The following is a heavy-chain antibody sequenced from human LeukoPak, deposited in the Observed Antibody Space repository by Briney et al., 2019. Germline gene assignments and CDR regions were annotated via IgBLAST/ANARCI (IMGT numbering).Heavy chain of an antibody. CDR2: ISSSGSTI. J-gene: IGHJ6*03. CDR1: GFTFSDYY. CDR3: AREGYYGSGSYNYYYYYYMDV. Sequence: GGSLRLSCAASGFTFSDYYMSWIRQAPGKGLEWVSYISSSGSTIYYADSVKGRFTISRDNAKNSLYLQMNSLRAEDTAVYYCAREGYYGSGSYNYYYYYYMDVWGKGTTVTVSS. D-gene: IGHD3-10*01. V-gene: IGHV3-11*01.